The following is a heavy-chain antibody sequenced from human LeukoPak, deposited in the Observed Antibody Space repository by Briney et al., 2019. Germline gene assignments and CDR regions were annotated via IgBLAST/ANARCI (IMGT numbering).Heavy chain of an antibody. Sequence: GGSLRLSCAVSRFPFSVYEMNWVRQAPGKGLEWVSNIASSGTTKYYADSVKGRFSISRDNAKSSLYLQMNSLRVEDTAVYYCTLLAVASVFDYWGQGALVTVSS. CDR1: RFPFSVYE. V-gene: IGHV3-48*03. J-gene: IGHJ4*02. CDR3: TLLAVASVFDY. CDR2: IASSGTTK. D-gene: IGHD6-19*01.